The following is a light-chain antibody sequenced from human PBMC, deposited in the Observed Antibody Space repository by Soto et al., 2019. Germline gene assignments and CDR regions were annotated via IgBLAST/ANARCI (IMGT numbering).Light chain of an antibody. J-gene: IGKJ4*01. CDR2: GAS. V-gene: IGKV3-20*01. CDR3: LQYGSSPLT. Sequence: EIVLTQSPGTLSLSPGERATLSCRASQSVSSTYLAWYQQKPGQAPRLLIYGASSRATGIPDRVSGSGSGTDFTLTISRLEPEDFAVYYCLQYGSSPLTFGGGTKVEIK. CDR1: QSVSSTY.